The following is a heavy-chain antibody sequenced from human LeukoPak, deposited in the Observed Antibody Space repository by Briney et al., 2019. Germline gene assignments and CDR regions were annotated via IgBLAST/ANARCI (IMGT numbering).Heavy chain of an antibody. CDR3: ATTLRYFDWLLDY. J-gene: IGHJ4*02. CDR2: IIPIFGTA. V-gene: IGHV1-69*05. D-gene: IGHD3-9*01. Sequence: GASVKVSCKASGGTFSSYAISWVRQAPGQGLEWMGGIIPIFGTANYAQKFQGRVTITTDESTSTAYMELSSLRSEDTAVYYCATTLRYFDWLLDYWGQGTLVTVSS. CDR1: GGTFSSYA.